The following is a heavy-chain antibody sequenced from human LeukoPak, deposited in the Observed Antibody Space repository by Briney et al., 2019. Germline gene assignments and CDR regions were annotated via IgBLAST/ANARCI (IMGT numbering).Heavy chain of an antibody. Sequence: GGSLRLSCAASGFTFSSYGMHWVRQAPGKGLEWVAVIWYDGSNKYYADSVKGRFTISRDNSKNTLYLQMKSLRADDTAVYYGARGGGSLFFDYWGQGTLVTVPS. J-gene: IGHJ4*02. D-gene: IGHD1-26*01. CDR2: IWYDGSNK. CDR1: GFTFSSYG. V-gene: IGHV3-33*01. CDR3: ARGGGSLFFDY.